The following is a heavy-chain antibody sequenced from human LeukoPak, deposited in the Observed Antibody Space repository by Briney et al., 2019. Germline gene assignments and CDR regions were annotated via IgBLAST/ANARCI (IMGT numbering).Heavy chain of an antibody. CDR2: IYSGGST. V-gene: IGHV3-66*01. CDR1: GFTVSSNY. CDR3: ATDDVTTGTKTALGY. D-gene: IGHD1-1*01. J-gene: IGHJ4*02. Sequence: GGSLRLSCAASGFTVSSNYMSWVRQAPGKGLEWVSVIYSGGSTYYADSVKGRFTISRDNSKNTLYLQMNSLRAEDTAVYYCATDDVTTGTKTALGYWGQGTLVTVSS.